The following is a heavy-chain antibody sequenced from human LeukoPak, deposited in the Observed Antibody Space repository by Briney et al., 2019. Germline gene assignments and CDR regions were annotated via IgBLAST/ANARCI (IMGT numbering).Heavy chain of an antibody. D-gene: IGHD6-19*01. CDR1: GGSISGSSYY. Sequence: SETQSLTCTVSGGSISGSSYYWGWIRQPPGKGLEWIGSIYYSGSTYYNPSLKSRVTISVDTSKSQFSLRLSSVTAADTAVYYCARHTSGWHDAFDIWGQGTMVTVSS. CDR3: ARHTSGWHDAFDI. V-gene: IGHV4-39*01. J-gene: IGHJ3*02. CDR2: IYYSGST.